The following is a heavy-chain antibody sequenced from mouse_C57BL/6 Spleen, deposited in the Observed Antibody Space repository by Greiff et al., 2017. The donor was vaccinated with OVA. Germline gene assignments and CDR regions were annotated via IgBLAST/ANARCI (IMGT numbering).Heavy chain of an antibody. J-gene: IGHJ3*01. CDR2: ISDGGSYT. CDR3: ARVYDYDEGFAY. V-gene: IGHV5-4*03. Sequence: EVMLVESGGGLVKPGGSLKLSCAASGFTFSSYAMSWVRQTPEKRLEWVATISDGGSYTYYPDNVKGRFTISRDNAKNNLYLQMSHLKSEDTAMYYFARVYDYDEGFAYWGQGTLVTVSA. D-gene: IGHD2-4*01. CDR1: GFTFSSYA.